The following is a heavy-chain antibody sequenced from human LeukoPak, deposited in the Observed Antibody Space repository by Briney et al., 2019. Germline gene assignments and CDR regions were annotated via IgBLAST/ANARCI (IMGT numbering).Heavy chain of an antibody. V-gene: IGHV4-34*01. CDR1: GGSFSGYY. D-gene: IGHD2-2*01. CDR3: ARAARTYCSSTSCMAGFDY. Sequence: SETLSLTCAVYGGSFSGYYWSWTRQPPGKGLEWIGEINHSGSTNYNPSLKSRVTISVDTSKNQFSLKLSSVTAADTAVYYCARAARTYCSSTSCMAGFDYWGQGTLVTVSS. J-gene: IGHJ4*02. CDR2: INHSGST.